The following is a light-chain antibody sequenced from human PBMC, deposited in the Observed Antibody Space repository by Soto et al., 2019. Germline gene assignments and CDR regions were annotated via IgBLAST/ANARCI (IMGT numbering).Light chain of an antibody. Sequence: NQFTQSKSSLSAYVGDRVNITSRASQAITNNLAWYQQKPGNPPRLLIYEESTLHSGVPSRFSGRKVGTQFILTIDSLQPEDFATYYCQRVKSYPRTFGGGTKVDI. J-gene: IGKJ4*01. V-gene: IGKV1-9*01. CDR3: QRVKSYPRT. CDR2: EES. CDR1: QAITNN.